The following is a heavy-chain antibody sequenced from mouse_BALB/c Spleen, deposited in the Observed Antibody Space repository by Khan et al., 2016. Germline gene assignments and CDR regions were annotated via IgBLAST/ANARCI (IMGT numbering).Heavy chain of an antibody. J-gene: IGHJ3*01. CDR3: AEDYYGSNWFAY. V-gene: IGHV9-3*02. CDR1: GYTFTNYG. CDR2: INTNTGEP. Sequence: QIQLVQSGPELKKPGETVKISCKASGYTFTNYGINWVKQAPGKGLKWMGWINTNTGEPTYAEEFTGRFAFSLETSASTAYLQINNLKNEDTATYFCAEDYYGSNWFAYWGQGTLVTVSA. D-gene: IGHD1-1*01.